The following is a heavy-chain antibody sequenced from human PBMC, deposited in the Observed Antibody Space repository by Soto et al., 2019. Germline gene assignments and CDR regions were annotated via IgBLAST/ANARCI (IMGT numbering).Heavy chain of an antibody. V-gene: IGHV3-33*01. CDR1: GFTFSSYG. D-gene: IGHD2-15*01. CDR3: ARPSPGYCSGGSCYSLVAFDI. J-gene: IGHJ3*02. CDR2: IWYDGSNK. Sequence: PGGSLRLSCAASGFTFSSYGMHWVRQAPGKGLEWVAVIWYDGSNKYYADSVKGRFTISRDNSKNTLYLQMNSLRAEDTAVYYCARPSPGYCSGGSCYSLVAFDIWGQGTMVTVSS.